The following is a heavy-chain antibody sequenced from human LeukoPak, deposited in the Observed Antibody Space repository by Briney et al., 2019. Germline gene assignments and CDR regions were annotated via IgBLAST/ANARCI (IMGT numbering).Heavy chain of an antibody. J-gene: IGHJ4*02. Sequence: PGGSLRLSCAASGFTFSSYEMNWVRQAPGKGLEWVSYISSSGSTIYYADSVKGRFTISRDNAKNSLYMQMNSLRAEDTAVYYCAREGGYSGYDFDYWGQRTLVTVSS. V-gene: IGHV3-48*03. CDR1: GFTFSSYE. CDR2: ISSSGSTI. D-gene: IGHD5-12*01. CDR3: AREGGYSGYDFDY.